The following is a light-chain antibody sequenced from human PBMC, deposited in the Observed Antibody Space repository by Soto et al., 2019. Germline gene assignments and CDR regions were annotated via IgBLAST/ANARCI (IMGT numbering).Light chain of an antibody. Sequence: EIVLTQSPGTLSLSPGERATLSCRASQSLSSSYLAWYQQKPGQAPRLLTYDASSRATGIPDRFSGSGSGTDFTLSMSRVEPEDYAVYYCQQYGSSPLTFGGGTKVEIK. V-gene: IGKV3-20*01. CDR3: QQYGSSPLT. CDR1: QSLSSSY. CDR2: DAS. J-gene: IGKJ4*01.